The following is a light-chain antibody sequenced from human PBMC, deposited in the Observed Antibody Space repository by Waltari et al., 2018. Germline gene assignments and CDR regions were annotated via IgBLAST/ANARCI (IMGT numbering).Light chain of an antibody. CDR3: RAGGSSTAWV. CDR2: QDT. CDR1: KLGDKY. Sequence: SYELTQPPSVSVSPGQTASITCSGDKLGDKYASWYQQKPGQSPVLVIYQDTKRPSGIPERFSGSNSGNTATRTISGTQGMDEADYYCRAGGSSTAWVFGGGTKLTVL. V-gene: IGLV3-1*01. J-gene: IGLJ3*02.